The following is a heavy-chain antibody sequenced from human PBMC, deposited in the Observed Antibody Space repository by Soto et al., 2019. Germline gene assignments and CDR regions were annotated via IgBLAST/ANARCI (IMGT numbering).Heavy chain of an antibody. J-gene: IGHJ5*02. D-gene: IGHD3-22*01. V-gene: IGHV1-3*01. CDR2: INAGNGNT. Sequence: SVKVSCKASGYTFTSYAMHWVRQAPGQRLEWMGWINAGNGNTKYSQKFQGRVTITRDTSASTAYMELSSLRSEDTAVYYCARWGYYDSSAPYGHGFVPWGQGNLVTVSS. CDR1: GYTFTSYA. CDR3: ARWGYYDSSAPYGHGFVP.